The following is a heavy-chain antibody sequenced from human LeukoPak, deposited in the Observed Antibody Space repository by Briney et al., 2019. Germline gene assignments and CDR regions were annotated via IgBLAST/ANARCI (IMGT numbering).Heavy chain of an antibody. Sequence: GGSLRLSCAASGFTFSSYWMHWVRQAPGKGLVWVSRVNSDGSSTNYADSVKGRFTISRDSAKNTLYLRMNSLRAEDTAVYYCASSTVTPFDYWGQGTLVTVSS. CDR1: GFTFSSYW. J-gene: IGHJ4*02. D-gene: IGHD4-17*01. V-gene: IGHV3-74*01. CDR2: VNSDGSST. CDR3: ASSTVTPFDY.